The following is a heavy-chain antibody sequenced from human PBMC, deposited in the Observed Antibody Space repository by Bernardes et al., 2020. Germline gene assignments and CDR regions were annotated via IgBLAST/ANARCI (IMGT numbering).Heavy chain of an antibody. Sequence: SEPLPLTCTVSGGSISSYYWSWMRKRPGKGLEWIGYIYYSGSTNYNPSLKSRVTISVDTSKNQFSLKLSSVTAADTAVYYCARGSYVPDYWGQGTLVTVSS. V-gene: IGHV4-59*01. J-gene: IGHJ4*02. D-gene: IGHD1-26*01. CDR1: GGSISSYY. CDR3: ARGSYVPDY. CDR2: IYYSGST.